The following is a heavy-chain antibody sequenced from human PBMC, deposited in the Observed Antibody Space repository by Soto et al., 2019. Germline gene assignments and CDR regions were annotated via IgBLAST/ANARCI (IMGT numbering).Heavy chain of an antibody. D-gene: IGHD2-15*01. CDR1: GFTFSNYW. Sequence: GGSLRLSCAASGFTFSNYWMTWVRQAPGKGLEWVANIKEDGSEKHYVDSVKGRFTISRDNAKNSLYLQMSSLRVEDTAVYFCSRDVVVGAKALNYWGQGALVTVSS. V-gene: IGHV3-7*01. J-gene: IGHJ4*02. CDR3: SRDVVVGAKALNY. CDR2: IKEDGSEK.